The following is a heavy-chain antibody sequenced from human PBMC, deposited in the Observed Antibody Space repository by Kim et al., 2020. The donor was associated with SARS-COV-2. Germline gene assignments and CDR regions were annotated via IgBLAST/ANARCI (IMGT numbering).Heavy chain of an antibody. CDR2: INPNSGGT. V-gene: IGHV1-2*02. D-gene: IGHD6-13*01. CDR1: GYTFTGYY. J-gene: IGHJ6*02. Sequence: ASVKVSCKASGYTFTGYYMHWVRQAPGQGLEWTGWINPNSGGTNYAQKFQGRVTMTRDTSISKAYMELSRRRSDDTAVYYCARGSSSWGIYYYYGMDVWGQGTTVTVSS. CDR3: ARGSSSWGIYYYYGMDV.